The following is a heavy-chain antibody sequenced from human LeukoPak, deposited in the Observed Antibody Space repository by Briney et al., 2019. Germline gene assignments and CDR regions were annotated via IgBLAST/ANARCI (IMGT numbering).Heavy chain of an antibody. CDR1: GFTFSSYW. CDR3: ARVPRHIAVAAQLDY. V-gene: IGHV3-30-3*01. J-gene: IGHJ4*02. Sequence: GGSLRLSCAASGFTFSSYWMHWVRQAPGKGLEWVAVISYDGSNKYYADSVKGRFTISRDNSKNTLYLQMNSLRAEDTAVYYCARVPRHIAVAAQLDYWGQGTLVTVSS. D-gene: IGHD6-19*01. CDR2: ISYDGSNK.